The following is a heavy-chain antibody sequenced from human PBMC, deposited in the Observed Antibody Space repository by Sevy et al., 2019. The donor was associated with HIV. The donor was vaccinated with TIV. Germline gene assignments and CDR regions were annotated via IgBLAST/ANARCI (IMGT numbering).Heavy chain of an antibody. CDR1: GFSITSCW. D-gene: IGHD3-16*01. Sequence: GGSLRLSCAGSGFSITSCWMHWVRQAPGKGLVWVSRMNEDGSVTNHADSVRGRFTISRDNAKNTLYLQMNSLRVEDTAVYYCVKDFGGPTDYWGQGTLVTVSS. CDR3: VKDFGGPTDY. J-gene: IGHJ4*02. CDR2: MNEDGSVT. V-gene: IGHV3-74*01.